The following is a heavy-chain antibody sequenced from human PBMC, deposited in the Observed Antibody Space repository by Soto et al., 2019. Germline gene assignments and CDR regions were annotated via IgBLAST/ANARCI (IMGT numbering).Heavy chain of an antibody. J-gene: IGHJ6*02. CDR3: ASRKVLPHGSGSYYNVDYGMDV. CDR1: GGTFSSYA. D-gene: IGHD3-10*01. CDR2: IIPIFGTA. V-gene: IGHV1-69*13. Sequence: ASVKVSCKASGGTFSSYAISWVRQAPGQGLEWMGGIIPIFGTANYAQKFQGRVTITADESTSTAYMELSSLRSEDTAVYYCASRKVLPHGSGSYYNVDYGMDVWGQGTTVTVSS.